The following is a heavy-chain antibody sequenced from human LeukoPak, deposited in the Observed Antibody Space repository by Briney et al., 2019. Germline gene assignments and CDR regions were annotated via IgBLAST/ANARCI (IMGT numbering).Heavy chain of an antibody. CDR2: IKEDGSKT. CDR3: ARYVTALDY. D-gene: IGHD2-21*02. CDR1: QFTFSRYW. V-gene: IGHV3-7*03. J-gene: IGHJ4*02. Sequence: GSLRLSCAASQFTFSRYWMRWVRQASGEGLEWVANIKEDGSKTYYVDSVKGRFTISRDNAKNSLYLQMNSLRAEDTALYYCARYVTALDYWGQGTLVTVSS.